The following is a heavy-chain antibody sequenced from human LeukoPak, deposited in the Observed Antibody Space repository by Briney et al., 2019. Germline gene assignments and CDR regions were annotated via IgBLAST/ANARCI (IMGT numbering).Heavy chain of an antibody. Sequence: GGSLRLSCAASGFTFSSYGMHWVRQAPGKGLEWVAVIFYDGSNKYYGDSVKGRFTISRDNSKNTVYLQMNSLRAEDTAVYYCARDMGYGSGSSYHVYWGQGALVTVSS. D-gene: IGHD3-10*01. CDR1: GFTFSSYG. J-gene: IGHJ4*02. V-gene: IGHV3-33*08. CDR2: IFYDGSNK. CDR3: ARDMGYGSGSSYHVY.